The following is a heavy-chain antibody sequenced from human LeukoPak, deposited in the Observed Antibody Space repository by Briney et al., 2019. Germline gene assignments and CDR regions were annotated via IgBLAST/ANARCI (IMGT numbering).Heavy chain of an antibody. Sequence: ASVKVSCKASGYTFTGYYMHWVRQAPGQGLEWMGWINPNSGGTNYAQKFQGRVTMTRDTSISTAYMELSRLRSDDTAVYYCARGYCSSTSCYVYFDCWGQGTLVTVSS. D-gene: IGHD2-2*01. V-gene: IGHV1-2*02. CDR1: GYTFTGYY. CDR3: ARGYCSSTSCYVYFDC. CDR2: INPNSGGT. J-gene: IGHJ4*02.